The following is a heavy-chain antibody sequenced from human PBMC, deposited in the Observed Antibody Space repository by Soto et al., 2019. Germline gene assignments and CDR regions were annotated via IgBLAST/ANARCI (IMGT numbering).Heavy chain of an antibody. D-gene: IGHD6-13*01. CDR3: ARALAAAGTRWFDP. CDR2: IYYSGST. Sequence: QVQLQESGPGLVKPSETLSLTCTVSGGSISSYYWSWIRQPPGKGLEWIGYIYYSGSTNYNPSLKSRVTLSVDTSKNQFSLKLSSVTAADTAVYYCARALAAAGTRWFDPWGQGTLVTVSS. V-gene: IGHV4-59*08. J-gene: IGHJ5*02. CDR1: GGSISSYY.